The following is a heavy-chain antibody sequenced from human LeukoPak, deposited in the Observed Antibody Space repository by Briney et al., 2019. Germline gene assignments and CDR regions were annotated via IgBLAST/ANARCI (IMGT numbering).Heavy chain of an antibody. V-gene: IGHV3-74*01. D-gene: IGHD1-26*01. Sequence: GGSLRLSCAASGFTFSSYAMHWVRQAPGKGLVWVSRINSDGSSTRYADSVKGRFTISRDNAKNTLFLQMNSLRAEDTAVYYCVRGVGGDSRFDPWGQGTLVTVSS. CDR3: VRGVGGDSRFDP. J-gene: IGHJ5*02. CDR2: INSDGSST. CDR1: GFTFSSYA.